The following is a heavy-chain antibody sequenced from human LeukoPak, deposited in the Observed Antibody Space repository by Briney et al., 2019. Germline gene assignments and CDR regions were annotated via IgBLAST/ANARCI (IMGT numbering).Heavy chain of an antibody. V-gene: IGHV1-2*02. D-gene: IGHD3-22*01. CDR2: INPNSGGT. J-gene: IGHJ4*02. CDR1: GYTFTNYA. Sequence: ASVKVSCKASGYTFTNYAMNWVRQAPGQGLEWMGWINPNSGGTNYAQKFQGRVTMTRDTSISTAYMELSRLRSDDTAVYYCARGPYRTMIVVVIQNYWGQGTLVTVSS. CDR3: ARGPYRTMIVVVIQNY.